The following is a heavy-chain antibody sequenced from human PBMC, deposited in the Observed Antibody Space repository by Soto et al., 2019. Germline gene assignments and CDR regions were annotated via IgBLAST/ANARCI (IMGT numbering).Heavy chain of an antibody. CDR3: AKFWTDYGDFLDY. CDR1: GFTFSSYG. D-gene: IGHD4-17*01. CDR2: ISYDGSNK. V-gene: IGHV3-30*18. Sequence: QVQLVESGGGVVQPGRSLRLSCAASGFTFSSYGMHWVRQAPGKGLEWVAVISYDGSNKYYADSVKGRFTISRDNSKNTLYLQMSSLRAEDTAVYYCAKFWTDYGDFLDYWGQGTLVTVSS. J-gene: IGHJ4*02.